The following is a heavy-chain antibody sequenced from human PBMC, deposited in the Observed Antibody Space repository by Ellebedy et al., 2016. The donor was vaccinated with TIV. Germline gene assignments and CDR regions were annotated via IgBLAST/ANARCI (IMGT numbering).Heavy chain of an antibody. V-gene: IGHV3-9*01. J-gene: IGHJ4*02. Sequence: GGSLRLSCAASGFTFSSYSMNWVRQAPGKGLEWVSGISWNSGSIGYADSVKGRFTISRDNAKNSLYLQMNSLRAEDTAVYYCARAGYCTNGVCYTLKYWGQGTLVTVSS. CDR3: ARAGYCTNGVCYTLKY. CDR1: GFTFSSYS. D-gene: IGHD2-8*01. CDR2: ISWNSGSI.